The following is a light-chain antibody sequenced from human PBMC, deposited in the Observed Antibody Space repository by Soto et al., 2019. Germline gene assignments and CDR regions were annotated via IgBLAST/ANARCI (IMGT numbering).Light chain of an antibody. J-gene: IGLJ1*01. V-gene: IGLV2-23*02. CDR3: CSYAGSSSSLYV. CDR2: DVT. CDR1: SSDVGGYNL. Sequence: QSALTQPASVSGSPGQSLTISCSGTSSDVGGYNLVSWYQQHPGKVPKLMIHDVTERPSGVSNRFSGSKSGKTASLTISGLQAEDEADYYCCSYAGSSSSLYVFGNGT.